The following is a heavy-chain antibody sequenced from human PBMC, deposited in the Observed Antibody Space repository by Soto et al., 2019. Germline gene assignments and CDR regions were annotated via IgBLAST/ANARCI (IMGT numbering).Heavy chain of an antibody. V-gene: IGHV1-58*01. D-gene: IGHD6-25*01. CDR2: IVVGSGKT. J-gene: IGHJ4*02. CDR3: AADDLAALI. Sequence: QMQLVQSGPEVKKPGTSVKVSCKASGFTFISSALQGGRQVGGQRFEWLGWIVVGSGKTNYAQKFQERVTFTRDMSTSTAYMELSSLRSEDTAMYYCAADDLAALIWGQGTLVTVSS. CDR1: GFTFISSA.